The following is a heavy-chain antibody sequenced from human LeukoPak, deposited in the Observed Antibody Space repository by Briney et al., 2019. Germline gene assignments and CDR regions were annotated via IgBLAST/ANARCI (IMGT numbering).Heavy chain of an antibody. CDR3: ARLHDYGDYDAQWNYWYFDL. CDR2: IYYSGST. J-gene: IGHJ2*01. CDR1: GGSISSGDYY. Sequence: TSQTLSLTCTVSGGSISSGDYYWSWIRQPPGKGLEWIGYIYYSGSTYYNPSLKSRVTISVDTSKNQFSLKLSSVTAADTAVYYCARLHDYGDYDAQWNYWYFDLWGRGTLVTVSS. D-gene: IGHD4-17*01. V-gene: IGHV4-30-4*08.